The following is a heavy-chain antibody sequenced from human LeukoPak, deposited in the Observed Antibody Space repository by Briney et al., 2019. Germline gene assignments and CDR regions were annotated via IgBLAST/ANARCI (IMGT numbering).Heavy chain of an antibody. CDR3: ARTDYGDYVYDY. Sequence: SETLSLTCAVYGGSFSGYYWSWIRQTPGKGLEWIGEINHSGSTNYNPSLKSRVTISVDTSKNQFSLKLSSVTAADTAVYYCARTDYGDYVYDYWGQGTLVTVSS. CDR2: INHSGST. CDR1: GGSFSGYY. V-gene: IGHV4-34*01. D-gene: IGHD4-17*01. J-gene: IGHJ4*02.